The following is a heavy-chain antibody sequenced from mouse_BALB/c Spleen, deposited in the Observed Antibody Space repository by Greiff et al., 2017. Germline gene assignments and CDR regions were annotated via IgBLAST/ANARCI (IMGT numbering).Heavy chain of an antibody. Sequence: VQLQQSGAELVKPGASVKLSCTASGFNIKDTYMYWVKQRREQGLVGIGRIVPANGNTKYDPKFQGKATITTDTSSNTAYLQLNTLTPKDTAAYYCARASGTYYAVDYWGQGTSVTVSS. CDR3: ARASGTYYAVDY. D-gene: IGHD1-3*01. CDR1: GFNIKDTY. J-gene: IGHJ4*01. V-gene: IGHV14-3*02. CDR2: IVPANGNT.